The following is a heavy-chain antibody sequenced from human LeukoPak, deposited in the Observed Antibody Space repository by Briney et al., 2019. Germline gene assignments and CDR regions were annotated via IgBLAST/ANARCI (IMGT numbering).Heavy chain of an antibody. CDR3: ARDMGIAAARGLVDV. V-gene: IGHV3-21*01. Sequence: GGSLRLSCAASGFTFSSYSMNWVRQAPGKGLEWVSSISSSSSYIYYADSVKGRFTISRDNAKNSLYLQMNSLRAEDTAVYYCARDMGIAAARGLVDVWGKGTTVTVSS. CDR2: ISSSSSYI. J-gene: IGHJ6*04. D-gene: IGHD6-13*01. CDR1: GFTFSSYS.